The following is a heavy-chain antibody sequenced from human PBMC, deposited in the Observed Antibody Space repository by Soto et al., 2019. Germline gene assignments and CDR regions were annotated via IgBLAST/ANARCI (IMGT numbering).Heavy chain of an antibody. Sequence: GGSLRLSCAASGFTFSSYAMSWVRQAPGKGLEWVSAISGSGGSTYYADSVKGRFTISRDNSKNTLYLQMNSLRAEDTAVYYCAKDPPRIAVDGHYYYYGMDVWGQGTTVTVYS. J-gene: IGHJ6*02. CDR1: GFTFSSYA. CDR3: AKDPPRIAVDGHYYYYGMDV. D-gene: IGHD6-19*01. CDR2: ISGSGGST. V-gene: IGHV3-23*01.